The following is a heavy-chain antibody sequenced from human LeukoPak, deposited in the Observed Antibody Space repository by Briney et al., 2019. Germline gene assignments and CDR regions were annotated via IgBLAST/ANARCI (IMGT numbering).Heavy chain of an antibody. CDR2: IYYSGST. J-gene: IGHJ4*02. D-gene: IGHD3-16*01. Sequence: SETLSLTCTVSGGSISSYYWSWIRQPPGKGLEWIGYIYYSGSTNYNPSLKSRVTISVDTSKNQFSLKLSSVTAADTAVYYCASEGDYVWGSWYWGQGTLVTVSS. V-gene: IGHV4-59*01. CDR1: GGSISSYY. CDR3: ASEGDYVWGSWY.